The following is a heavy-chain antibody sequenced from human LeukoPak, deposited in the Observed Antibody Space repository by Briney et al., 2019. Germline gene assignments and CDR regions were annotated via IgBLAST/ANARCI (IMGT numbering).Heavy chain of an antibody. CDR3: ARVGYYDILTGYYSGRHFDY. CDR1: GGSFSGYY. D-gene: IGHD3-9*01. J-gene: IGHJ4*02. CDR2: IYYSGST. V-gene: IGHV4-30-4*08. Sequence: PSETLSLTCAVYGGSFSGYYWSWIRQPPGKGLEWVGYIYYSGSTYYNPSLKSRVTISVDTSKNQFSLKLSSVTAADTAVYYCARVGYYDILTGYYSGRHFDYWGQGTLVTVSS.